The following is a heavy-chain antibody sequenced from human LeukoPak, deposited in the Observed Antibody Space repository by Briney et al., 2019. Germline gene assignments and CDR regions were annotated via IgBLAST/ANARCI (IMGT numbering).Heavy chain of an antibody. V-gene: IGHV4-4*02. CDR3: ARAEDGSGSYYNNWFDP. CDR2: IYHSGST. D-gene: IGHD3-10*01. J-gene: IGHJ5*02. CDR1: GGSISSSNW. Sequence: PSETLSLTCAVSGGSISSSNWWSWVRQPPGKGLEWIGEIYHSGSTNYNPSLKSRVTISVDKSKNQFSLKLSSVTAADTAVYYCARAEDGSGSYYNNWFDPWGQGTLVTVSS.